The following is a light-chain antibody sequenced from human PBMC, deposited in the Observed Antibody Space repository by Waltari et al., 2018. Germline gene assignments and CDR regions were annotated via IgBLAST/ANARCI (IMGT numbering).Light chain of an antibody. CDR2: DVS. Sequence: QSALTQPASVSGSPGPAITISCTGTSSDFGGYNYVSWYQQPPGKAPKLMIYDVSNRPSGVSNRFSGSKSGNTASLTISGLQAEDEADYYCSSYTSSSTLVVFGGGTKLTVL. CDR3: SSYTSSSTLVV. J-gene: IGLJ2*01. CDR1: SSDFGGYNY. V-gene: IGLV2-14*03.